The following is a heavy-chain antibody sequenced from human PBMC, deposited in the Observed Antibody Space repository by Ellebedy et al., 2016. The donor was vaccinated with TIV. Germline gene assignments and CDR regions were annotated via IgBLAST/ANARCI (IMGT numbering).Heavy chain of an antibody. CDR3: AKDMRRWELLPTFDY. V-gene: IGHV3-9*01. CDR1: GFTFDDYA. Sequence: GGSLRLSXAASGFTFDDYAMHWVRQAPGKGLEWVSGISWNSGSIGYADSVKGRFTISRDNAKNSLYLQMNSLRAEDTALYYCAKDMRRWELLPTFDYWGQGTLVTVSS. CDR2: ISWNSGSI. J-gene: IGHJ4*02. D-gene: IGHD1-26*01.